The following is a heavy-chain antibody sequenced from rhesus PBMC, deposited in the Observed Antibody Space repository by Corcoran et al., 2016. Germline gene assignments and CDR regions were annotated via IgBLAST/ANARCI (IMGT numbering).Heavy chain of an antibody. V-gene: IGHV4-93*02. CDR1: GGSISSYYW. Sequence: QVQLQESGPAVVKPSETLSLTCAVSGGSISSYYWWSWIRQSPGKGLEWIGGIYGMGGTTEYDPFLTSRVSIALDPSKNPLSLKVTSVTAADTAVYYCASTDCSNSDCSSGDYWGQGVLVTVSS. CDR3: ASTDCSNSDCSSGDY. J-gene: IGHJ4*01. CDR2: IYGMGGTT. D-gene: IGHD2-15*01.